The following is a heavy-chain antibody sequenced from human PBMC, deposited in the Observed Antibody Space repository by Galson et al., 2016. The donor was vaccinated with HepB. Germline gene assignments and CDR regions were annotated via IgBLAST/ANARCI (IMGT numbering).Heavy chain of an antibody. CDR3: ARGGHTSGRCGDFDV. J-gene: IGHJ3*01. V-gene: IGHV3-30*03. CDR2: MSYDGFSK. D-gene: IGHD6-19*01. Sequence: SLRLSCAASGITVNTYGVHWVRQAPGKGLDWVAAMSYDGFSKYYSDSVKGRFTVSRDNSDSKMYLQLDSLSADDTAVYYCARGGHTSGRCGDFDVWGQGTMVTVSS. CDR1: GITVNTYG.